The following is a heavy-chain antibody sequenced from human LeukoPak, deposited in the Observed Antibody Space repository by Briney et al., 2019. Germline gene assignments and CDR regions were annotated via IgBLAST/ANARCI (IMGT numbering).Heavy chain of an antibody. CDR2: INHSGST. CDR3: ARDPAATGWFDP. D-gene: IGHD2-2*01. CDR1: GGSFSGYY. V-gene: IGHV4-34*01. J-gene: IGHJ5*02. Sequence: SETLSLTCAVYGGSFSGYYWSWIRQPPGKGLEWIGEINHSGSTNYNPSLRSRVTISVDTPKNQFSLKLSSVTAADTAVYYCARDPAATGWFDPWGQGTLVTVSS.